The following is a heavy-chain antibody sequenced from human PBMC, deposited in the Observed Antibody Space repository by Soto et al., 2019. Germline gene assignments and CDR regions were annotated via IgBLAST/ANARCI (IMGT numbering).Heavy chain of an antibody. Sequence: QVQLVQSGAEVKKPGSSVKVSCKASGGTFSSYAISWVRQAPGQGLEWMGGIIPIFGTANYAQKFQGRVTITAGESTSTAYMELSSLSAEHTAVYYCARDSSIAARPRPRLYYYYCDMDFWGQGTTVTVSS. CDR1: GGTFSSYA. CDR2: IIPIFGTA. V-gene: IGHV1-69*01. J-gene: IGHJ6*02. D-gene: IGHD6-6*01. CDR3: ARDSSIAARPRPRLYYYYCDMDF.